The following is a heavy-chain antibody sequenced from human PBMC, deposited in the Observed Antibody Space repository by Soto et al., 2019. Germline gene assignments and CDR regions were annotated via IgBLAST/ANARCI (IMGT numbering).Heavy chain of an antibody. V-gene: IGHV5-51*01. Sequence: PGESLKISCKGSGYSFTSYWIGWVRQMPGKGLEWMGIIYPGDSDTRYSPSFQGQVTISADKSISTAYLQWSSLKASDTAMYYCARHPLGIAVADGMDVWGQGTTVTISS. D-gene: IGHD6-19*01. J-gene: IGHJ6*02. CDR2: IYPGDSDT. CDR1: GYSFTSYW. CDR3: ARHPLGIAVADGMDV.